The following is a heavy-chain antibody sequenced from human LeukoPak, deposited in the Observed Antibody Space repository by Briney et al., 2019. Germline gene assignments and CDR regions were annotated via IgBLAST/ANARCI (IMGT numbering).Heavy chain of an antibody. CDR2: IYYSGST. CDR1: GGSISSYY. D-gene: IGHD3-10*01. CDR3: ARHQSTGFREYYYYGMDV. J-gene: IGHJ6*02. V-gene: IGHV4-59*08. Sequence: SETLSLTRTASGGSISSYYWSWIRQPPGKGLEWIGYIYYSGSTNYNPSLKSRVTISVDTSKNQFSLKLSSVTAADTAVYYCARHQSTGFREYYYYGMDVWGQGTTVTVSS.